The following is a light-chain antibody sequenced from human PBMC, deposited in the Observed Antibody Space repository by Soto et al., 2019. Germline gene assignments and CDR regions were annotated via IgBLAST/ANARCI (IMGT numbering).Light chain of an antibody. J-gene: IGLJ1*01. Sequence: QSALTQPASVSGSPGQSITISCTRSSSHVGSYDFVSWYQQHPGKAPKVLIYEVTKRPSGVSNRFSGSKSGITASLTISGLQADDEADYYCCADAGSSRYVFGTGTKLTVL. CDR3: CADAGSSRYV. CDR1: SSHVGSYDF. V-gene: IGLV2-23*02. CDR2: EVT.